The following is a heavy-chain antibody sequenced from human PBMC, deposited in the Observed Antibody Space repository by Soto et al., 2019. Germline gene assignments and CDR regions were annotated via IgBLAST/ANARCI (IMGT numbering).Heavy chain of an antibody. CDR3: ARGGSSWYSHDAFDI. Sequence: SVKVSCKASGGTFSGYAISWVRQAPGQGLEWMGGIIPIFGTANYAQKFQGRVTITADESTSTAYMELSSLRSEDTAVYYCARGGSSWYSHDAFDIWGQGTMVTVSS. D-gene: IGHD6-13*01. J-gene: IGHJ3*02. V-gene: IGHV1-69*13. CDR1: GGTFSGYA. CDR2: IIPIFGTA.